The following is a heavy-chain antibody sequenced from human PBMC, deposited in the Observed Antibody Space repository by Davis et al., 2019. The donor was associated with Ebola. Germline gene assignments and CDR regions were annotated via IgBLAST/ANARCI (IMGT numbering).Heavy chain of an antibody. CDR1: GFTFSSYG. D-gene: IGHD3-16*01. V-gene: IGHV3-30*18. CDR2: ISYDRSNK. CDR3: AKIPHRWGSYSRPDY. Sequence: GESLKISCAASGFTFSSYGMHWVRQAPGKGLEWVAVISYDRSNKYYADSVKGRFTISRDNSKNTLYLQMNSLRAEDTAVYYCAKIPHRWGSYSRPDYWGQGTLVTVSS. J-gene: IGHJ4*02.